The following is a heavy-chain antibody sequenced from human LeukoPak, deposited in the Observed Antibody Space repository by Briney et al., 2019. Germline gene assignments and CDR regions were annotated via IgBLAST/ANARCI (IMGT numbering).Heavy chain of an antibody. CDR2: TYYSGST. Sequence: PSETLSLTCTVSGGSISRSGYYWSRIRQHPGKGLEWIGNTYYSGSTYYNPSLKSRVTISVDTSKNQFSLNLTSVTAADTAVYYCARDPYDSSGYYSGYWGQGTLVTVSS. CDR3: ARDPYDSSGYYSGY. V-gene: IGHV4-31*03. J-gene: IGHJ4*02. D-gene: IGHD3-22*01. CDR1: GGSISRSGYY.